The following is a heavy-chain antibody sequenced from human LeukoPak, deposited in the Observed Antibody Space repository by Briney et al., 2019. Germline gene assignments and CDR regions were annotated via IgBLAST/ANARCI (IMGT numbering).Heavy chain of an antibody. CDR2: IYHSGST. Sequence: SETLSLTCTVSGGSISSYYWSWIRQPPGKGLEWIGYIYHSGSTYYNPSLKSRVTISVDRSKNQFSLKLSSVTAADTAVYYCARGLDPNWFDPWGQGTLVTVSS. J-gene: IGHJ5*02. CDR1: GGSISSYY. V-gene: IGHV4-59*12. CDR3: ARGLDPNWFDP.